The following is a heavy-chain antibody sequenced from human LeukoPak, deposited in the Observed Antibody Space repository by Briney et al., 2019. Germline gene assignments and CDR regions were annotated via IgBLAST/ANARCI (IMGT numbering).Heavy chain of an antibody. D-gene: IGHD1-26*01. V-gene: IGHV4-59*01. CDR3: ARDPGRSGSYYLPVYFQH. J-gene: IGHJ1*01. CDR1: GGSISSYY. CDR2: IYYSGST. Sequence: SETLSLTCTVSGGSISSYYWSWIRQPPGKGLEWIGYIYYSGSTNYNPSLKSRVTISVDMPKNQFSLKLSSVTAADTAVYYCARDPGRSGSYYLPVYFQHWGQGTLVTVSS.